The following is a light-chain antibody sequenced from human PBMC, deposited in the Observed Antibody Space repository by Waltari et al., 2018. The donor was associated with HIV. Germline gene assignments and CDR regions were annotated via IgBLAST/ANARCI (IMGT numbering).Light chain of an antibody. J-gene: IGLJ2*01. CDR2: EVN. Sequence: QSALTQPPSASGSLGQSVTISCPGSSSDVGRYDSVSWYQQHPGKAPKLLIFEVNKRPSGVPDRFSGSKSGNTASLTVSGLQAEDEAEYSCSSYAGINPVIFGGGTTLTVL. CDR3: SSYAGINPVI. V-gene: IGLV2-8*01. CDR1: SSDVGRYDS.